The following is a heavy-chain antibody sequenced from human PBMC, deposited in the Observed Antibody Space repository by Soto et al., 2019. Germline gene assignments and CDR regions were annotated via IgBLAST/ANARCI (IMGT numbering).Heavy chain of an antibody. CDR2: ISSNSAYI. Sequence: GGSLRLSCAASGFTFRSFTMNWVRQAPGKGLECVSTISSNSAYIYYTDALRGRFTISRDNAKNSLHLQMNSLRAEDTAVYYCTRDASRDSSARGWFDPWGPGTLVTVYS. J-gene: IGHJ5*02. D-gene: IGHD6-13*01. V-gene: IGHV3-21*01. CDR3: TRDASRDSSARGWFDP. CDR1: GFTFRSFT.